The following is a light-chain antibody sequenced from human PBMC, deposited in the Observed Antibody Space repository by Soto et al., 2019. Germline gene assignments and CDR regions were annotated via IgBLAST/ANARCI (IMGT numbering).Light chain of an antibody. CDR2: AAS. CDR3: LHDYNYPLT. V-gene: IGKV1-6*01. J-gene: IGKJ1*01. CDR1: QGIRND. Sequence: AIPMTQSPSSLSASVGDRVTITCRASQGIRNDLGWYQQKPGKAPKLLIYAASSLQSGVPSRFSGSGSGTDFTLTSSSLQPEDFATYYCLHDYNYPLTFGQGTKVEIK.